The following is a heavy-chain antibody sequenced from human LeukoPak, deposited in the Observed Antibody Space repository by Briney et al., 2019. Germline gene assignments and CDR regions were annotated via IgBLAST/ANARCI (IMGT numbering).Heavy chain of an antibody. CDR1: GFTFKNSA. CDR3: ARCTASCYANAFDV. J-gene: IGHJ3*01. V-gene: IGHV3-23*01. CDR2: INGGGDDT. Sequence: GGSLRLSCAASGFTFKNSAMTWVRQAPGKGLEWVSAINGGGDDTEYADSVKGRFTISRANSKNTLYLQMNSLRPEDTAVYYCARCTASCYANAFDVWGQGTLLTVSS. D-gene: IGHD2-2*01.